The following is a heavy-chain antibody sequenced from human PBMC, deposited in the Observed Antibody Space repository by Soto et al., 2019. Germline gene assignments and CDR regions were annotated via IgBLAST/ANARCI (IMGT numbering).Heavy chain of an antibody. V-gene: IGHV1-2*06. CDR3: AREITYGGGSFSLGL. D-gene: IGHD3-10*01. CDR1: GYFFTSHY. CDR2: INPNNGDT. Sequence: GASVKVSCKTSGYFFTSHYIHWVRLAPGRGLEWMGRINPNNGDTNSPQKFQGRVTMTSDTSISTAYMEMSGLSSDDTALYYCAREITYGGGSFSLGLWGQGTLVTVSS. J-gene: IGHJ4*02.